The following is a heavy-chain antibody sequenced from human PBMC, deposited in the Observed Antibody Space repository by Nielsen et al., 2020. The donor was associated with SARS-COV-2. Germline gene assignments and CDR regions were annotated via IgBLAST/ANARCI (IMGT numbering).Heavy chain of an antibody. Sequence: ASVKVSCKTSGYTFTSFAIHWVRQAPGQSLEWMGWINAGNGNTKYSQKFRGRVTLTRDTSASTAYMELSGLSSEDTAVYYCARSRGCSATSCFFDYWGQGALVTVSS. CDR1: GYTFTSFA. V-gene: IGHV1-3*01. D-gene: IGHD2-2*01. CDR2: INAGNGNT. CDR3: ARSRGCSATSCFFDY. J-gene: IGHJ4*02.